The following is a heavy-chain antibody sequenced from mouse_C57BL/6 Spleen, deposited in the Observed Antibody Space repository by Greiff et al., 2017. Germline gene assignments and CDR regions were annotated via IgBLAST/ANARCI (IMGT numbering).Heavy chain of an antibody. CDR1: GYTFTSYW. D-gene: IGHD1-1*01. Sequence: VQLQQPGAELVKPGASVKLSCKASGYTFTSYWMQWVKQRPGQGLEWIGEIDPSDSYTNYNQKFKGKATLTVDTSSSTAYMQLSSLTSEDSAVYYCASDGSSYNYAMDYWGQGTSVTVSS. CDR3: ASDGSSYNYAMDY. V-gene: IGHV1-50*01. J-gene: IGHJ4*01. CDR2: IDPSDSYT.